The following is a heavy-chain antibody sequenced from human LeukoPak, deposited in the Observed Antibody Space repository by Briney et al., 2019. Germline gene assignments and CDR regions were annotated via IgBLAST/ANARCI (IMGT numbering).Heavy chain of an antibody. V-gene: IGHV1-18*01. CDR2: IIAHNGKT. D-gene: IGHD1-26*01. Sequence: ASVKVSCKTSGYTFTNYGVTWVRQAPGQGLEWMGWIIAHNGKTNYAQNLQGRVTMTTDTSTSTAYMEMRTLLSDDTAVYYCARRDSGTTIGYYWGQGTLVTVSS. J-gene: IGHJ4*02. CDR3: ARRDSGTTIGYY. CDR1: GYTFTNYG.